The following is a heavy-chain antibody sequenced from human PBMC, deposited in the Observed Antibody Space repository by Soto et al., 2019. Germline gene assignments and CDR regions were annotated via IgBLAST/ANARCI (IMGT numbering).Heavy chain of an antibody. Sequence: GGSLRLSCAASGFTFSSYAMHWVRQAPGKGLEWVAVISYDGSNKYYADSVKGRFTISRDNSKNTLYLQMNSLRAEDTAVYYCARVTTSVGTANWGSGDAFDIWGQGTMVTVSS. CDR3: ARVTTSVGTANWGSGDAFDI. V-gene: IGHV3-30*04. CDR1: GFTFSSYA. D-gene: IGHD7-27*01. J-gene: IGHJ3*02. CDR2: ISYDGSNK.